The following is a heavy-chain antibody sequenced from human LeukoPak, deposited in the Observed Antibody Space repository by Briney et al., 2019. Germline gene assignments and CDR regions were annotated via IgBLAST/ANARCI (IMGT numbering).Heavy chain of an antibody. J-gene: IGHJ3*02. V-gene: IGHV4-38-2*01. Sequence: ASETLSLTCAVSGYSITTGYHWAWIRQTPGKGLEWFGSIYHNESTYYNPSLKSRVTMSVDTSKNHFSLKLSSVTAADTAVYYCARGLKRWLQFPPNRAFDIWGQGTMVTVSS. CDR3: ARGLKRWLQFPPNRAFDI. CDR1: GYSITTGYH. CDR2: IYHNEST. D-gene: IGHD5-24*01.